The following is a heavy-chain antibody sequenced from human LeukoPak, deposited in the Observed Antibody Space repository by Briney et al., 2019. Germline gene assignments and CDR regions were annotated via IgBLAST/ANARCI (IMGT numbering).Heavy chain of an antibody. CDR1: GGSIGTTNW. CDR2: IYHSGIP. V-gene: IGHV4-4*02. Sequence: SETLSLTCAVSGGSIGTTNWWSWVRQPPGKGLEWIGQIYHSGIPDYNPSLKSRVSISVDKSKNQFSLSLTSLTAADTAVYYCARGKYIDSGSYNVFDYWGQGTLVTVSS. CDR3: ARGKYIDSGSYNVFDY. J-gene: IGHJ4*02. D-gene: IGHD3-10*01.